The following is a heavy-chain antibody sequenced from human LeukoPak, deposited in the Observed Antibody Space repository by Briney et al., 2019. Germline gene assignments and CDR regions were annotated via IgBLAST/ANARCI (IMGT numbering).Heavy chain of an antibody. D-gene: IGHD2-15*01. CDR3: AREPGGYCSGGACPDNWFDP. CDR1: GGSISSSSYY. V-gene: IGHV4-61*01. CDR2: IYTSGST. J-gene: IGHJ5*02. Sequence: SETLSLTCTVSGGSISSSSYYWSWIRQPPGKGLEWIGRIYTSGSTNYNPSLKSRVTLSVDTPKNQFSLKLSSVTAADTAVYYCAREPGGYCSGGACPDNWFDPWGQGTLVTVSS.